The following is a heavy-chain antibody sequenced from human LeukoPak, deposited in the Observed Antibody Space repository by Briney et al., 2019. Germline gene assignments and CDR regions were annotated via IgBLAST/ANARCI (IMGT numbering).Heavy chain of an antibody. J-gene: IGHJ4*02. CDR3: VKGGGNVRRYFEY. V-gene: IGHV3-23*01. CDR2: ISGSGSNT. Sequence: GGSLRLSCAASGFTFSSYAMSWVRQAPGKGLEWVSAISGSGSNTYYADSVKGRFTISRDNSKNTLYLQMNSLRAEDTAVYYCVKGGGNVRRYFEYWGQGTLVTVSS. CDR1: GFTFSSYA. D-gene: IGHD4-23*01.